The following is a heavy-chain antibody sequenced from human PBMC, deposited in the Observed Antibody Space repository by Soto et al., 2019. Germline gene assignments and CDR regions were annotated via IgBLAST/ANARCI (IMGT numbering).Heavy chain of an antibody. CDR1: GFTFSSYA. D-gene: IGHD3-16*02. J-gene: IGHJ4*02. Sequence: PWGSLRLSCAASGFTFSSYAMSWVRQAPGKGLEWVSAISGSGGSTYYADTVKGRFTISRDNSKNTLYLQMNSLRAEDTAVYYCAKGPLNDYIWGSYRYTVGYWGQGTLVTVSS. CDR3: AKGPLNDYIWGSYRYTVGY. V-gene: IGHV3-23*01. CDR2: ISGSGGST.